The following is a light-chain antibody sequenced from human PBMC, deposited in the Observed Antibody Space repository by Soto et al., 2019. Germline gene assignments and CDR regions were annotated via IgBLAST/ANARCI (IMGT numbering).Light chain of an antibody. Sequence: LILTQSPGTLSLSPGERATLSCRASESVRNNSLAWYQQHPGQAPRLLIFGASSRATGIPARFTGTGSGADVRLTISRLEPDDSAVYFCHHYGYGADNFGPGTKLEMK. CDR1: ESVRNNS. V-gene: IGKV3-20*01. CDR2: GAS. J-gene: IGKJ2*01. CDR3: HHYGYGADN.